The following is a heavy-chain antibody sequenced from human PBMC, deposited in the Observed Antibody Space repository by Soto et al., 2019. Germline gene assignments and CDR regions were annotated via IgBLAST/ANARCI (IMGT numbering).Heavy chain of an antibody. J-gene: IGHJ6*02. CDR1: GFTFSSYS. D-gene: IGHD3-3*01. CDR3: ATHLYDFWSGYYIGYSYYGMDV. CDR2: ISSSSSYI. Sequence: GGSLRLSCAASGFTFSSYSMNWVRQAPGKGLEWVSSISSSSSYIYYADSVKGRFTISRDNAKNSLYLQMNSLRAEDTAVYYCATHLYDFWSGYYIGYSYYGMDVWGQGTPVTVSS. V-gene: IGHV3-21*01.